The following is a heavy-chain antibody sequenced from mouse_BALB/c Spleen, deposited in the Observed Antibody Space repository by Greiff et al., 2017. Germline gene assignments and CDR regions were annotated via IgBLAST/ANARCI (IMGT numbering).Heavy chain of an antibody. D-gene: IGHD3-1*01. CDR3: TGDVLLQGVGYDRGY. CDR2: IFPGNSDT. J-gene: IGHJ4*01. V-gene: IGHV1-5*01. CDR1: GYTFTSYW. Sequence: VQLQQSGTVLARPGASVKMSCKASGYTFTSYWMYWVKQRPGQGLEWIGAIFPGNSDTSYNQKFKGKAKLTAVTSSSTAYMELSSRTNEDSAVYYCTGDVLLQGVGYDRGYWGQGTSVTVSS.